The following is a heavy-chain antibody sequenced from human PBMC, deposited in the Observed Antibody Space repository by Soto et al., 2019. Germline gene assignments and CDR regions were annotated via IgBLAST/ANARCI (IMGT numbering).Heavy chain of an antibody. V-gene: IGHV3-30*03. D-gene: IGHD2-2*01. Sequence: QAHLVESGGGVVQPGRSLRLSCAASGFTFTSYGMHWVRQAPGTRLEWVAVISDDGGRKHYADSVKGRFTISRDNYKKMVLLQVKGLSAEYTAVYYCVSDGGVGYASVPDCWGQGTLVSVSS. CDR2: ISDDGGRK. CDR3: VSDGGVGYASVPDC. CDR1: GFTFTSYG. J-gene: IGHJ4*02.